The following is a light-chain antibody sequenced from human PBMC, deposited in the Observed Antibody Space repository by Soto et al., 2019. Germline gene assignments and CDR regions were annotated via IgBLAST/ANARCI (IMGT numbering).Light chain of an antibody. CDR3: QQYYRPYT. J-gene: IGKJ2*01. CDR1: QSIRTW. CDR2: DAS. Sequence: DIPMTQSPFTLSASVGDRVTITCRATQSIRTWLAWYQQKPGKAPKLLTSDASTLESGVPSRFSGSGSGTEFTLTISNLQPDDFATYYCQQYYRPYTFGQGTKLEIK. V-gene: IGKV1-5*01.